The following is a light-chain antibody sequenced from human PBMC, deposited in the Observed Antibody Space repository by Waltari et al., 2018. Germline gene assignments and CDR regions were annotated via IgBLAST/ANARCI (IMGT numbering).Light chain of an antibody. V-gene: IGLV2-8*01. J-gene: IGLJ2*01. CDR3: SSYAGSNNLGV. Sequence: QSALTQPPSASGSPGQSVTISCTGTSSDVGGYNYVSWYQQHPGKVPKRMIYEVSKRPSGVPDRFSGYKAGNTASLTVSGLQAEDEADYYCSSYAGSNNLGVFGGGTKLTVL. CDR1: SSDVGGYNY. CDR2: EVS.